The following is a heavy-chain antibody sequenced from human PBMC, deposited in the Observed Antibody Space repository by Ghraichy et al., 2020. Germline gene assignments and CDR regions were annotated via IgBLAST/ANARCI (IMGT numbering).Heavy chain of an antibody. Sequence: GGSLRLSCAASGFTFSDYYMSWVRQAPGKGLEWLSYISATTYTNYAASVKGRFTISRDNAKNSLFLEMNSLRDDDTAIYFCARHHLYDSPFDHWGQGILVTVSS. CDR2: ISATTYT. CDR3: ARHHLYDSPFDH. CDR1: GFTFSDYY. J-gene: IGHJ4*02. D-gene: IGHD3-22*01. V-gene: IGHV3-11*06.